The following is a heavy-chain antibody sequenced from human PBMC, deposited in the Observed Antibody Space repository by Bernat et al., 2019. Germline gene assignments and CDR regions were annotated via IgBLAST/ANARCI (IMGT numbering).Heavy chain of an antibody. J-gene: IGHJ4*02. CDR1: GFTFSNYA. V-gene: IGHV3-23*01. CDR3: ANAKGGNNFGTFDY. Sequence: EVQLLESGGGLVLPGGSLRLSCAASGFTFSNYAMSWVRQAPGKGLEWVSILSGSGDNTYYAGSVKGRFTISRDNSKNTLYLQMNSLRAEDTAVYYCANAKGGNNFGTFDYWGRGTLVTVSS. CDR2: LSGSGDNT. D-gene: IGHD4-23*01.